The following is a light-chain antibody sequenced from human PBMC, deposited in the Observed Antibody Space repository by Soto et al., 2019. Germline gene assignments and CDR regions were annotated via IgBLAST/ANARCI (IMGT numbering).Light chain of an antibody. CDR1: QSVSSSY. CDR2: GAS. CDR3: QQYGSSPRFT. V-gene: IGKV3-20*01. J-gene: IGKJ3*01. Sequence: EIVLTQSPGTQSLSPGERATLSCRASQSVSSSYLAWYQQKPGQAPRLLIYGASSRATGIPDRFSGSGSETDFTLTISRLEPEDFAVYYCQQYGSSPRFTFGPGTKVDIK.